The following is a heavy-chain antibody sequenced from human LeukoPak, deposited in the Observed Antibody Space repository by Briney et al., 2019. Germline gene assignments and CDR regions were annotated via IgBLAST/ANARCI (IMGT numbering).Heavy chain of an antibody. J-gene: IGHJ4*02. Sequence: SETLSLTCSVSGVSISSNYWSWIRQSPGKGLEWIGYISYIGSTNYNPSLKSRVTISLDTSKNQLSLKLTSVTAADTAMYYCARVTDWNDFDYWGQGTLVTVSS. CDR3: ARVTDWNDFDY. V-gene: IGHV4-59*01. CDR1: GVSISSNY. CDR2: ISYIGST. D-gene: IGHD1-1*01.